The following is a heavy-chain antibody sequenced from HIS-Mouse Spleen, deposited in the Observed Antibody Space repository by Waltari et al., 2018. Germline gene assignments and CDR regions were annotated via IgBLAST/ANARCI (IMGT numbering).Heavy chain of an antibody. Sequence: QLQLQESGPGLVKPSETLSLTCTVSGGSISSSSYYWGWIRQPPGKGLEWIGSIYYSWRNYDNPSLKSRVTISVDTSKNQFSLKLSSVTAADTAVYYCAREIPYSSSWYDWYFDLWGRGTLVTVSS. J-gene: IGHJ2*01. CDR1: GGSISSSSYY. D-gene: IGHD6-13*01. V-gene: IGHV4-39*07. CDR3: AREIPYSSSWYDWYFDL. CDR2: IYYSWRN.